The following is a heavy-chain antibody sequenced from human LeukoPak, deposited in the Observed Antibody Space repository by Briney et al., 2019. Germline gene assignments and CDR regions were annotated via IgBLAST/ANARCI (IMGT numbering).Heavy chain of an antibody. Sequence: GGSLRLSCAASGFTVSSNYMNWVRQAPGQGLEWVAALAAASGTRYYANSVKGRFTISRDNSKNTVFLQMNSLRVEDTAVYYCAKDKVPDGKWDIDYWGQGTLVTVSS. D-gene: IGHD1-26*01. CDR3: AKDKVPDGKWDIDY. CDR2: LAAASGTR. J-gene: IGHJ4*02. CDR1: GFTVSSNY. V-gene: IGHV3-23*01.